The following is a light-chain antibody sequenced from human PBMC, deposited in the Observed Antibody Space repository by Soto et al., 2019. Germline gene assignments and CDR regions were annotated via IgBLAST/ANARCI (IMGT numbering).Light chain of an antibody. V-gene: IGKV4-1*01. CDR1: QSVLYSSNNKNY. Sequence: PEAFAVSLGERATINCKSSQSVLYSSNNKNYLAWYQQKPGQPPKLLIYWASTRESGVPDRFSGSGSGTGFTLTISSLQTEDVAVYYCQQYFSTPIPSGHRRRPAIK. J-gene: IGKJ5*01. CDR3: QQYFSTPIP. CDR2: WAS.